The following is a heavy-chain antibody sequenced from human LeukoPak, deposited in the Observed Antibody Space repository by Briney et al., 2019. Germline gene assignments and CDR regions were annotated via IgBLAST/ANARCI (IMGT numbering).Heavy chain of an antibody. J-gene: IGHJ3*01. V-gene: IGHV1-18*01. CDR1: GYTFTSYG. D-gene: IGHD6-19*01. CDR2: INGYNGDT. CDR3: TRDRTVAEAAFDV. Sequence: ASVKVSCKASGYTFTSYGITWVRQAPGQGLEWMGWINGYNGDTNFARKLQGRVTMTTDTSTTTAYMELRRLRSNDTAVYFCTRDRTVAEAAFDVWGQGTMVTVSS.